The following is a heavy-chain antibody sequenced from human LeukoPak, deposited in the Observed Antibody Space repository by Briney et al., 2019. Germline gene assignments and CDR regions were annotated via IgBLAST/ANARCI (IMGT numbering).Heavy chain of an antibody. CDR3: TKDISVTATWYFDL. D-gene: IGHD2-21*02. CDR1: GFIFDDYA. J-gene: IGHJ2*01. CDR2: ISWNSGKI. Sequence: GGSLRLSCAASGFIFDDYAMHWVRQVPGKGLEWVSGISWNSGKIGYADSVKGRFTIPRDNAKNSLYLQMNSLRPEDTALYFCTKDISVTATWYFDLWGRGTLVTVSS. V-gene: IGHV3-9*01.